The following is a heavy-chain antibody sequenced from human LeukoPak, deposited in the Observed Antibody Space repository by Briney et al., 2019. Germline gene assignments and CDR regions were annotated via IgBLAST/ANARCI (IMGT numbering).Heavy chain of an antibody. J-gene: IGHJ6*02. CDR2: ISAGNGNT. Sequence: ASVKVSCKASGYTFTSYAIHWVRQAPGQRLEWMGWISAGNGNTKYSQNFQGRVTFISNTSATTAFMELSSLRSEDAAVYYCARVKVVTAAGPHYYGMDVWGQGTTVTVSS. V-gene: IGHV1-3*01. CDR3: ARVKVVTAAGPHYYGMDV. D-gene: IGHD6-13*01. CDR1: GYTFTSYA.